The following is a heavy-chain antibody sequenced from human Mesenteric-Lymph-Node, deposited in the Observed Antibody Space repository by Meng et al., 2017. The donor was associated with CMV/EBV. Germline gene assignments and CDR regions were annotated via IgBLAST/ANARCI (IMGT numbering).Heavy chain of an antibody. J-gene: IGHJ4*02. Sequence: ASVKVSCKASGYTFTGYYIHWVRQAPGQGLEWMGWINPNSGGTNYAQKFQGRVTVTGDTSISTAYLELSSLKSDDTAVYYCARGVGDYWGQGTLVTVSS. CDR1: GYTFTGYY. CDR2: INPNSGGT. CDR3: ARGVGDY. V-gene: IGHV1-2*02.